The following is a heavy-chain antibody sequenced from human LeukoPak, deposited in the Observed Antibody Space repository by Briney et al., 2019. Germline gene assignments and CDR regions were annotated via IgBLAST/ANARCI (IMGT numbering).Heavy chain of an antibody. Sequence: SETLSLTCAVSGGSISSSNWWSWVRQPPGKGLEWIGEIYHSGSTNYNPSLKSRVTISVDTSKNQFSLKLSSVTAADTAVYYCARGGEWLFPSLYDSWGQGTLVTVSS. D-gene: IGHD3-3*01. CDR1: GGSISSSNW. J-gene: IGHJ4*02. V-gene: IGHV4-4*02. CDR3: ARGGEWLFPSLYDS. CDR2: IYHSGST.